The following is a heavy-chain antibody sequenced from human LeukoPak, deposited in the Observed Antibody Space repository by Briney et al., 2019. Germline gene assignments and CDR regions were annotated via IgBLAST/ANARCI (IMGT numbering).Heavy chain of an antibody. V-gene: IGHV3-23*01. CDR2: ISGSGGST. Sequence: GGSLRLSCAASGFTFSSYAMSWVRQAPGKGLEWVSAISGSGGSTNYSDSVKGRFTISRDNSKSTVYLQMNSLRADDTALYYCAKESGGDWGYFEYWGQGILVTVSS. CDR1: GFTFSSYA. D-gene: IGHD2-21*01. CDR3: AKESGGDWGYFEY. J-gene: IGHJ4*02.